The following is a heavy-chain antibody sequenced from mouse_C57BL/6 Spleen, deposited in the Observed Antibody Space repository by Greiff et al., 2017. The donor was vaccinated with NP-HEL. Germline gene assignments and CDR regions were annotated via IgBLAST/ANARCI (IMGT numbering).Heavy chain of an antibody. CDR1: GYAFSSSW. CDR3: AREGKDGSSYYFDY. J-gene: IGHJ2*01. Sequence: VQLQQSGPELVKPGASVTISCKASGYAFSSSWMNWVKQRPGKGLEWIGRIYPGDGDTNYNGKFKGKATLTADKSSSTAYMQLSSLTSEDSAVYFWAREGKDGSSYYFDYWGQGTTLTVSS. CDR2: IYPGDGDT. V-gene: IGHV1-82*01. D-gene: IGHD1-1*01.